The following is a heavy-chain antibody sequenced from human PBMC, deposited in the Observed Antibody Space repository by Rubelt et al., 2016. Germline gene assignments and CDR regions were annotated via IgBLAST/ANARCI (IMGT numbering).Heavy chain of an antibody. J-gene: IGHJ6*02. D-gene: IGHD2-2*01. CDR1: GGSISSYY. CDR2: IYTSGST. V-gene: IGHV4-4*07. CDR3: ARGPTSYYYYYGMDV. Sequence: QVQLQESGPGLVKPSETLSLTCTVSGGSISSYYWSWIRQPAGKGLEWIGRIYTSGSTNYNPSRKSRVTRSVDTSKNQCSLKLSSVTAADTAVYYCARGPTSYYYYYGMDVWGQGTTVTVSS.